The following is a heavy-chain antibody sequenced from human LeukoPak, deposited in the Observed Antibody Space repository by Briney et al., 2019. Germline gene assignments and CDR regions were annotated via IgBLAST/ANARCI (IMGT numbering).Heavy chain of an antibody. V-gene: IGHV3-30*02. CDR3: AKDERSSSWYFVFYGLDY. D-gene: IGHD6-13*01. CDR1: RFTFSNYG. CDR2: IRYDGSNK. Sequence: GGSLRLSCAASRFTFSNYGMHWVRQAPRRGLEWVAFIRYDGSNKYYADSVKGRFTIPRDNSKNTLYLQINSLRAEDTAVYYCAKDERSSSWYFVFYGLDYWGQGTLVTVSS. J-gene: IGHJ4*02.